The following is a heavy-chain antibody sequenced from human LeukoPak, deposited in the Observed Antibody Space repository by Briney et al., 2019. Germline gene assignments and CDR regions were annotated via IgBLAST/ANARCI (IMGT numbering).Heavy chain of an antibody. D-gene: IGHD3-10*01. CDR2: ISGSGGST. CDR1: GSTFSSYA. CDR3: AKAVLWFGESYFDY. Sequence: PGGSLRLSCAASGSTFSSYAMSWVRQAPGKGLEWVSAISGSGGSTYYADSVKGRFTISRDNSKNTLYLQMNSLRAEDTAVYYCAKAVLWFGESYFDYWGQGTLVTVSS. J-gene: IGHJ4*02. V-gene: IGHV3-23*01.